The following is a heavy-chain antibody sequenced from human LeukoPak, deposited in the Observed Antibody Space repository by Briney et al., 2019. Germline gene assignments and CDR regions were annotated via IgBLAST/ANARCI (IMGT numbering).Heavy chain of an antibody. Sequence: SETLSLTCTVSGGSISSYYWSWIRQPPGKGLEWIGYIYYSGSTNYNPSLKSRVTISVDTSKNQFSLKLSSVTAADTAVYYCAREVRGVRGARFDYWGQGTLVTVSS. CDR3: AREVRGVRGARFDY. CDR1: GGSISSYY. D-gene: IGHD3-10*01. V-gene: IGHV4-59*12. J-gene: IGHJ4*02. CDR2: IYYSGST.